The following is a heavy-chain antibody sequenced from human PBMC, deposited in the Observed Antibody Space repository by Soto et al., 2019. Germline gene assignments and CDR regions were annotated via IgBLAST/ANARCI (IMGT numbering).Heavy chain of an antibody. CDR2: ISYEGSNK. CDR1: GFTFSSYA. J-gene: IGHJ3*02. CDR3: ARAGQLWLTNAFDI. V-gene: IGHV3-30-3*01. Sequence: QVQLVESGGGVVQPGRSLRLSCAASGFTFSSYAMYWVRQAPGKGLEWVAGISYEGSNKYYADSVKGLFTISRDNSKNTLHLQMNSLRPEDTAVYYCARAGQLWLTNAFDIWGQGTMVTASS. D-gene: IGHD5-18*01.